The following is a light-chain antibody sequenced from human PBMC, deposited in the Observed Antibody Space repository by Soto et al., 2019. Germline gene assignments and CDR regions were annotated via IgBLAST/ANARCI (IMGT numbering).Light chain of an antibody. J-gene: IGKJ1*01. V-gene: IGKV1-5*03. CDR1: QTISSW. Sequence: DIQITHSPSTRSASVVDRVTITFRASQTISSWLAWYQQKPGKAPKLLIYKASTLKSGVPSRFSGSGSGTEFTLTISSLQPDDFATYYCQNYNSYSEEFGQGTKVAIK. CDR3: QNYNSYSEE. CDR2: KAS.